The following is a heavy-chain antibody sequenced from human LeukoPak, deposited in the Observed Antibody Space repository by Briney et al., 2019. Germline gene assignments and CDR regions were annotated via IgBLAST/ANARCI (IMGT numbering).Heavy chain of an antibody. CDR2: IGIADDT. CDR3: VRGGIRVSGINAFDI. J-gene: IGHJ3*02. Sequence: GGSLRLSCAASGFTYSNYDMHWVRQGPGGGLEWVSAIGIADDTHYADSVKGRFTISRENARNSLYLQINSLRDGDTAVYYCVRGGIRVSGINAFDIWGQGTVVTVSS. D-gene: IGHD5/OR15-5a*01. V-gene: IGHV3-13*01. CDR1: GFTYSNYD.